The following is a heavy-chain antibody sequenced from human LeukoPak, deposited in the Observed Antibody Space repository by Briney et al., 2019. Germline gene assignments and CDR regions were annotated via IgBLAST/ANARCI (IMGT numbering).Heavy chain of an antibody. V-gene: IGHV5-51*01. CDR3: ARSKEHSRSSSIVY. D-gene: IGHD6-6*01. CDR1: GYSFVSYW. CDR2: IFPGDSNT. Sequence: GESLKISCKGSGYSFVSYWIAWVRQMPGKGLEWMGIIFPGDSNTRYSPSFQGQVTISADKSISTAYLQWSSLKASDTAVYYCARSKEHSRSSSIVYWGQGALVTVSS. J-gene: IGHJ4*02.